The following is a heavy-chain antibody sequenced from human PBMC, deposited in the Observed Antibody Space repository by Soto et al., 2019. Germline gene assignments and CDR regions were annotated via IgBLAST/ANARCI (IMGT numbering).Heavy chain of an antibody. CDR3: ARGSFSSSWRFDY. CDR2: IVPFIATT. CDR1: GDTFNSYA. Sequence: QVQLVQSGAEVKKPGSSVKVSCKASGDTFNSYAISWVRQAPGQGLEWVGGIVPFIATTNYAQTFQGRISITADKYTNTVHMEMSGLTSEDTGVYYCARGSFSSSWRFDYWGLGTLVTVSS. D-gene: IGHD6-13*01. V-gene: IGHV1-69*06. J-gene: IGHJ4*02.